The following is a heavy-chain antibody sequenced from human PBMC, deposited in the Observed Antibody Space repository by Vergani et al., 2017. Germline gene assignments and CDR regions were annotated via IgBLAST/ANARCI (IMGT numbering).Heavy chain of an antibody. V-gene: IGHV4-61*10. D-gene: IGHD4-11*01. CDR3: ARLVSNEFQE. CDR2: IYYSGRA. Sequence: QVQLQESGPGLVKPSETLSLTCTVSGGSVSSGIYSWSWIRQPAGQGQEWIGYIYYSGRANYNPSRKSLVTISVDTSKNQFSLNLSSVTAADTAVYYCARLVSNEFQEWGLGTLVTVSS. J-gene: IGHJ4*02. CDR1: GGSVSSGIYS.